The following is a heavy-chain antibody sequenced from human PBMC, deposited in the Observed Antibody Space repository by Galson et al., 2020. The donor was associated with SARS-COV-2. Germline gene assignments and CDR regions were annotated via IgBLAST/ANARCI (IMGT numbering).Heavy chain of an antibody. CDR1: GYTLTELS. CDR2: FDPEDGET. CDR3: ATSYAVLGLRGVIGY. D-gene: IGHD3-10*01. V-gene: IGHV1-24*01. Sequence: ASVKVSCKVSGYTLTELSMHWVRQAPGKGLEWMGGFDPEDGETIYAQKFQGRVTMTEDTSTDTAYMELSSLRSEDTAVYYCATSYAVLGLRGVIGYWGQGTLVTVSS. J-gene: IGHJ4*02.